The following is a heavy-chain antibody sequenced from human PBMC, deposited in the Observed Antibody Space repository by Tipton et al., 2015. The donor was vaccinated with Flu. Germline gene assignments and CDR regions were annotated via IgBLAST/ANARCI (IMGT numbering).Heavy chain of an antibody. Sequence: QSGAEVKKPGASVKVSCKASGYTFSNYDINWVRQATGQGLEWMGWMDPDSGNTGYAQKFQGRLTITRDTAISTAYMELSSLRSEDTAAYYCARVPRRGTYCDYWGQGTLVTVSS. CDR3: ARVPRRGTYCDY. J-gene: IGHJ4*02. CDR2: MDPDSGNT. CDR1: GYTFSNYD. D-gene: IGHD1-26*01. V-gene: IGHV1-8*03.